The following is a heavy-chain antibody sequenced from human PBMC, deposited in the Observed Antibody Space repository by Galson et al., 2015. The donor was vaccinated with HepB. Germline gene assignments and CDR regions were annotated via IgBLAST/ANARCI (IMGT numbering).Heavy chain of an antibody. J-gene: IGHJ6*02. D-gene: IGHD5-12*01. V-gene: IGHV1-69*06. CDR2: IIPIFGTA. Sequence: SVKVSCKASGGTFSSYAISWVRQAPGQGLEWMGGIIPIFGTANHAQKFQGRVTITADKSTSTAYMELSSLRSEDTAVYYCARDRLVATGYYYGMDVWGQGTTVTVSS. CDR3: ARDRLVATGYYYGMDV. CDR1: GGTFSSYA.